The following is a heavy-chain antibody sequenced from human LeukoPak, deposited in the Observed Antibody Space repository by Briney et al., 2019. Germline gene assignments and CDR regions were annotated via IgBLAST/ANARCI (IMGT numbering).Heavy chain of an antibody. D-gene: IGHD3-10*01. Sequence: GGSLRLSCAASEFTFSSYWMSWVRQAPGKGLEWVANIKQDGSEKYYVDSVKGRFTISRDNAKNSLYLQMNSLRAEDTAVYYCTRGYSGSRNYYYYYGMHVWGQGTTVTVSS. CDR2: IKQDGSEK. V-gene: IGHV3-7*01. J-gene: IGHJ6*02. CDR3: TRGYSGSRNYYYYYGMHV. CDR1: EFTFSSYW.